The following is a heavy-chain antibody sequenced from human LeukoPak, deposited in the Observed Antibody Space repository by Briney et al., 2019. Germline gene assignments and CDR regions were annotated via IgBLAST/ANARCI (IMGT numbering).Heavy chain of an antibody. CDR3: ARGGYYGSGNDFRFDP. Sequence: SETLSLTSTVSGGSISSYYWSWIRQPPGQGLEWIGYLYYSGRTNYKPSLKSRVTISVDTSKNQFSLKLSSVTAADTAVYYCARGGYYGSGNDFRFDPWGQGTLVTVSS. CDR2: LYYSGRT. D-gene: IGHD3-10*01. J-gene: IGHJ5*02. V-gene: IGHV4-59*01. CDR1: GGSISSYY.